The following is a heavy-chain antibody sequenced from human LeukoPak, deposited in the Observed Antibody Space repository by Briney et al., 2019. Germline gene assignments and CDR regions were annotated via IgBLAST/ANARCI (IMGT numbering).Heavy chain of an antibody. Sequence: GGSLRLSCAASGFTFSSYEMNWVRQAPGKGLEWVSYISSSGSTIYYADSVKGRFTISRDNAKNTLYLQMNSLRAEDTAVYYCARDHDYYDSSGLDYWGQGTLVTVSS. V-gene: IGHV3-48*03. CDR2: ISSSGSTI. CDR3: ARDHDYYDSSGLDY. CDR1: GFTFSSYE. D-gene: IGHD3-22*01. J-gene: IGHJ4*02.